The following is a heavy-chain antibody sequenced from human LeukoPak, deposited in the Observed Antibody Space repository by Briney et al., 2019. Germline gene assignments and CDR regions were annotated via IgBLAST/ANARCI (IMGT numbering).Heavy chain of an antibody. CDR2: TYYRSKWYN. V-gene: IGHV6-1*01. CDR1: GDSVSGNSAA. J-gene: IGHJ4*02. Sequence: PSQTLSLTCAISGDSVSGNSAAWNWIRQSPSRDLEWLGRTYYRSKWYNDYAVSVKSRIIINPDTSKNHFSLQLKSVSPEDTAVYYCARVFQSGFDSWGQGTLVTVSS. D-gene: IGHD6-25*01. CDR3: ARVFQSGFDS.